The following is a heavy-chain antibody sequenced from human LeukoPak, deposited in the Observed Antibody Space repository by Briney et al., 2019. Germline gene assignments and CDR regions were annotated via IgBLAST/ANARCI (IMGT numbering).Heavy chain of an antibody. CDR3: AREAVAGTCFDY. J-gene: IGHJ4*02. D-gene: IGHD6-19*01. V-gene: IGHV4-4*07. Sequence: SETLSLTCTVYGGSISSYYWSWIRQPAGKGLEWIGRIYTSGSTNYNPSLKSRVTISVDTSKNQFSLKLSSVTAADTAVYYCAREAVAGTCFDYWGQGTLVTVSS. CDR1: GGSISSYY. CDR2: IYTSGST.